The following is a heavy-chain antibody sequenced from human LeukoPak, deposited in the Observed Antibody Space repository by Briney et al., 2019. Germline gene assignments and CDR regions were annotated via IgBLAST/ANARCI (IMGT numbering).Heavy chain of an antibody. Sequence: GGSLRLSCAASGFSVSSQYMSWVRQAPGKGLEWVSVIYTGGTTHYADSVKGRLSISRDNAKNTLYLQMKSLRVEDAAVYYWARRKVVSAYHYGMDVWGQGTTVTVSS. CDR2: IYTGGTT. CDR3: ARRKVVSAYHYGMDV. D-gene: IGHD2-2*01. J-gene: IGHJ6*02. CDR1: GFSVSSQY. V-gene: IGHV3-66*01.